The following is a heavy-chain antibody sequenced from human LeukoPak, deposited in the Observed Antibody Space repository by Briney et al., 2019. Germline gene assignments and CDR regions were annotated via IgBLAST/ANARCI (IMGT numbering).Heavy chain of an antibody. V-gene: IGHV3-30*02. CDR3: AKDKIWGEDYFDH. Sequence: GGSLRLSCAASGFTFSNYGMHWVRQAPGKGLEWVAFIRYDGNNKFYGDSVKGRFTISRDNSKNTLYLQMNSLRGEDTALYYCAKDKIWGEDYFDHWGQGILVTVSS. D-gene: IGHD3-16*01. J-gene: IGHJ4*02. CDR1: GFTFSNYG. CDR2: IRYDGNNK.